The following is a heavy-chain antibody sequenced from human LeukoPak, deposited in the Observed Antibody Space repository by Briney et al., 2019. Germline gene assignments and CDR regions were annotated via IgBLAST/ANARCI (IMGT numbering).Heavy chain of an antibody. D-gene: IGHD3-22*01. J-gene: IGHJ4*02. CDR3: AKASDFDSSGFPIDVFDF. Sequence: GGSLRLSCAASGFTFSTFDMSWVRQAPGKGPQWVSTISGAGGTTLFADSVKGRFSISRDNSNNKVFLQMNSLRVEDTAVYYCAKASDFDSSGFPIDVFDFWGQGLLVSVAS. CDR1: GFTFSTFD. CDR2: ISGAGGTT. V-gene: IGHV3-23*01.